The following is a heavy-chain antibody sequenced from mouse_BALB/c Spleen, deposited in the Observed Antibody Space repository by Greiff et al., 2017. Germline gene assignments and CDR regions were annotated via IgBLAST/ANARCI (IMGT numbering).Heavy chain of an antibody. CDR2: ISYDGSN. Sequence: EVKVEESGPGLVKPSQSLSLTCSVTGYSITSGYYWNWIRQFPGNKLEWMGYISYDGSNNYNPSLKNRISITRDTSKNQFFLKLNSVTTEDTATYYCAHYYGSSLFDYWGQGTTLTVSS. CDR1: GYSITSGYY. V-gene: IGHV3-6*02. D-gene: IGHD1-1*01. CDR3: AHYYGSSLFDY. J-gene: IGHJ2*01.